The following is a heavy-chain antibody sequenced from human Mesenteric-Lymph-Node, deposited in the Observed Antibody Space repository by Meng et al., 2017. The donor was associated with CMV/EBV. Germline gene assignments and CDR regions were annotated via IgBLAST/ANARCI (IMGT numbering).Heavy chain of an antibody. V-gene: IGHV4-39*07. CDR2: INHSGST. Sequence: SETLSLTCTVSGGSISSSSYYWGWIRQPPGKGLEWIGEINHSGSTNYNPSLKNRVTISVDTSKNQFSLKLSSVTAADTAVYYCARGRDYWGQGTLVTVSS. CDR1: GGSISSSSYY. J-gene: IGHJ4*02. CDR3: ARGRDY.